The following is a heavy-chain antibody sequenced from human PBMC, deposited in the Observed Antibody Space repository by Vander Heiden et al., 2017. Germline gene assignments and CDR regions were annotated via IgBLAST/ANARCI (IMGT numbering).Heavy chain of an antibody. CDR3: AKDRHSSGWYEFGY. CDR2: VSGGGRST. J-gene: IGHJ4*02. CDR1: GFTFSNYA. V-gene: IGHV3-23*01. D-gene: IGHD6-19*01. Sequence: EVPLLESGGGLVQPEESLRLSCAASGFTFSNYAMGWVRQARGKGLEWVSCVSGGGRSTYYADSVKGRFTISRDDSKHTLYLQMNSLRAEDTAVYYCAKDRHSSGWYEFGYWGQGTLVTVSS.